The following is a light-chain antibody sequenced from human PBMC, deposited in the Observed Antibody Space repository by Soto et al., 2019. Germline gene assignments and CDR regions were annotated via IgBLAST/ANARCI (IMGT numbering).Light chain of an antibody. J-gene: IGKJ2*01. CDR1: QDISTF. CDR3: QQTSVYPRT. V-gene: IGKV1-12*01. CDR2: GAS. Sequence: DIQMTQSPSSVSASAGDRVTITCRASQDISTFLAWYRQTPGKAPKLLIRGASALHSGVPSRFSGSGSGTDFTLTISSLQPEDFATYFSQQTSVYPRTFGQGTKV.